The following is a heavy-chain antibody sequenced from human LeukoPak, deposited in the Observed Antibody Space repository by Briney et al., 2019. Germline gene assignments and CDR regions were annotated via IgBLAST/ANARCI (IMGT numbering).Heavy chain of an antibody. Sequence: GGSLRLSCAASGFTFSDYNMRWIRQAPGKGLEWVSSISRSGSTKYYADSVKGRFTISRDNAKNSLFLQMNSLRAEDTAVYYCARVLTYCSGGNCYSGGLGYMDVWGKGTTVTISS. V-gene: IGHV3-11*01. CDR2: ISRSGSTK. J-gene: IGHJ6*03. CDR1: GFTFSDYN. CDR3: ARVLTYCSGGNCYSGGLGYMDV. D-gene: IGHD2-15*01.